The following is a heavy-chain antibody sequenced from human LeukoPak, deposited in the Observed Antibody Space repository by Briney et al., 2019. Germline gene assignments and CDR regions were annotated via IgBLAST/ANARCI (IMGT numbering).Heavy chain of an antibody. D-gene: IGHD5-18*01. CDR2: VNPKNGNS. CDR3: GRSAGYGPLDY. V-gene: IGHV1-8*01. Sequence: ASVKVSCKASGYTFTTYDINWVRQAPGQGLEWMGWVNPKNGNSGSAQKFQGRVTMTWRTSVTTAYLELDSLTSDDTAVYYCGRSAGYGPLDYWGQGTLVTVSS. J-gene: IGHJ4*02. CDR1: GYTFTTYD.